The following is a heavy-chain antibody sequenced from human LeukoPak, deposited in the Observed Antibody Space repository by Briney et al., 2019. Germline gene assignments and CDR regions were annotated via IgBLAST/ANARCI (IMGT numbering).Heavy chain of an antibody. CDR3: AMIPYCTTATCYYFDY. D-gene: IGHD2-2*01. V-gene: IGHV1-18*01. Sequence: ASMKVSCKTSGYTFTTYGISWVRQAPGQGLEWMGWISAYSGNTNYAQKVQGRVTMTTDTSTSTAYMELRSLRSDDTAVYYCAMIPYCTTATCYYFDYWGQGTLVTVSS. CDR2: ISAYSGNT. CDR1: GYTFTTYG. J-gene: IGHJ4*02.